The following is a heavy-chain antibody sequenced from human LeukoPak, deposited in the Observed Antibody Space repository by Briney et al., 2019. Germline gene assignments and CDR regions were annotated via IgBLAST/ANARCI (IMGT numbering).Heavy chain of an antibody. CDR3: AAWNVDTAMDPGDY. D-gene: IGHD5-18*01. CDR1: GFTFTSSA. CDR2: IVVGSGNT. J-gene: IGHJ4*02. Sequence: PGTSVKVSCKASGFTFTSSAMQWVRQARGQRLEWIGWIVVGSGNTNYAQKFQERVTITRDVSTSTAYMELSSLRSEDTAVYYCAAWNVDTAMDPGDYWGQGTLVTVSS. V-gene: IGHV1-58*02.